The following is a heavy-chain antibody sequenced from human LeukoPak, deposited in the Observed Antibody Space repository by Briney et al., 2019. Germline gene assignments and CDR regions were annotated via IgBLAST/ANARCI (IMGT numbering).Heavy chain of an antibody. J-gene: IGHJ5*02. CDR3: ARGSPLGYCSSTSCYSAGPNWFDP. V-gene: IGHV1-69*02. Sequence: SVKVSCKASGGTFSSYTISWVRRAPGQGLEWMGRIIPILGIANYAQKFQGRVTITADKSTSTAYMELSSLRSEDTAVYYCARGSPLGYCSSTSCYSAGPNWFDPWGQGTLVTVSS. D-gene: IGHD2-2*01. CDR2: IIPILGIA. CDR1: GGTFSSYT.